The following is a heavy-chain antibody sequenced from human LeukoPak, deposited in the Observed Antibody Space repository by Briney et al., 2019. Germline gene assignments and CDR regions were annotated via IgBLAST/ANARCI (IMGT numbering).Heavy chain of an antibody. V-gene: IGHV4-59*01. Sequence: PSETLSLTCTVSGGSISSYYWSWIRQPPGKGLEWIGYIYYSGSTNYNPSLKNRVTISVDTSKNQFSLKLSSVTAADTAVYYCARVGAPYSSSWYFSLWGQGTLVTVSS. CDR3: ARVGAPYSSSWYFSL. D-gene: IGHD6-13*01. CDR2: IYYSGST. J-gene: IGHJ4*02. CDR1: GGSISSYY.